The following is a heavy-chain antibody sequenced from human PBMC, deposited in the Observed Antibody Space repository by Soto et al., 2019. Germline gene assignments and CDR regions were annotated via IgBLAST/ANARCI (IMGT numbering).Heavy chain of an antibody. D-gene: IGHD3-16*01. J-gene: IGHJ5*02. V-gene: IGHV1-3*01. CDR1: GYTFTSYA. Sequence: ASVKVSCKASGYTFTSYAMHWVRQAPGQRLEWMGWINAGNGNTKYSQKFQGRVTITRDTSASTAYMELSSLRSEDTAVYYCARDSGATAVIWNYVSGWCDPWGQGTLVTVSS. CDR2: INAGNGNT. CDR3: ARDSGATAVIWNYVSGWCDP.